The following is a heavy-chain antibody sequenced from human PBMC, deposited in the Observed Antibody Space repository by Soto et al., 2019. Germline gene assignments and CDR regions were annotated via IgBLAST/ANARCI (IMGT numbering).Heavy chain of an antibody. CDR2: IYYSGST. J-gene: IGHJ6*02. CDR3: ARTKYYYGSGSPWYYYGMDV. Sequence: QVQLQESGPGLVKPSETLSLTCTVSGGSISSYYWSWIRQPPGKGLEWIGYIYYSGSTNYNPSLRGRVTISVDTSKNQSSLKLSSVTAADTAVYYCARTKYYYGSGSPWYYYGMDVWGQGTTVTVSS. D-gene: IGHD3-10*01. V-gene: IGHV4-59*08. CDR1: GGSISSYY.